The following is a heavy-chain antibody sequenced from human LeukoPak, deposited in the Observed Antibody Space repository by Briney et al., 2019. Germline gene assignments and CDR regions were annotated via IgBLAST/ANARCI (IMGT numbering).Heavy chain of an antibody. V-gene: IGHV3-21*01. CDR2: ISGDTSHI. CDR3: ARSPIVGATKDAFDI. Sequence: GGSLRLSCAASGFTFSDYFINWVRQAPGKGLEWVSSISGDTSHIYYADSVKGRFTISRDNAKNSLYLQTNSLRADDTAVYYCARSPIVGATKDAFDIWGQGTMVTVSS. J-gene: IGHJ3*02. CDR1: GFTFSDYF. D-gene: IGHD1-26*01.